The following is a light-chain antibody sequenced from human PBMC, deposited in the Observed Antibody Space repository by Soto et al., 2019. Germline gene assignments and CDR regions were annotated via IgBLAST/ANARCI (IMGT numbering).Light chain of an antibody. CDR2: RAS. V-gene: IGKV3-15*01. CDR1: QSVSSN. J-gene: IGKJ1*01. Sequence: EIVMTQSPATLSVSPGERATLSFRASQSVSSNLAWYQHRPGQAPRLLIYRASTRATGVPARFSGSGSGTEFTLTISSLQSEDFTVYSCLQYHNLWAFGQGTKVDIK. CDR3: LQYHNLWA.